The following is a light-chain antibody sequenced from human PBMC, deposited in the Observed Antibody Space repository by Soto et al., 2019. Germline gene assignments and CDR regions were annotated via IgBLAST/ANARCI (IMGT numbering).Light chain of an antibody. Sequence: DIQMTQSPSTLSASVGDRVTITCRASQSITDWLAWYQQKPGKAPKFLIYKASTLDAGVPARFSGSGSGTEFTLTISSVQPDDFAAYYCQYWDNYSWTFGQGTKVEIK. V-gene: IGKV1-5*03. CDR2: KAS. CDR1: QSITDW. J-gene: IGKJ1*01. CDR3: QYWDNYSWT.